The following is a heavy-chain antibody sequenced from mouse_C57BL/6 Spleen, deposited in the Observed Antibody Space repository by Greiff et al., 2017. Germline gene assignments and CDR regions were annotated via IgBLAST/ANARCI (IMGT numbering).Heavy chain of an antibody. D-gene: IGHD1-1*01. CDR3: ARRDYYGSSY. V-gene: IGHV1-69*01. J-gene: IGHJ4*01. CDR1: GYTFTSYW. Sequence: VQLQQPGAELVMPGASVKLSCKASGYTFTSYWMHWVKQRPGQGLEWIGEIDPSDSYTNYNQKFKGKSTLTVDKSSSTAYMQLSSLTSEDSAVYYCARRDYYGSSYWGQGTSVTVSS. CDR2: IDPSDSYT.